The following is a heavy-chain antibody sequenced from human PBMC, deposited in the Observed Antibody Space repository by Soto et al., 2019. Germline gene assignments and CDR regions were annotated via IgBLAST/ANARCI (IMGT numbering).Heavy chain of an antibody. Sequence: ASVKVSCKASGYTFTSYYMHWVRQAPGQGLEWMGIINPSGGSTSYAQKFQGRVTMTRDTSTSTVYMELSSLRSEDTAVYYCARGGGDTAMVKEGAFDIWGQGTMVTVS. D-gene: IGHD5-18*01. J-gene: IGHJ3*02. CDR1: GYTFTSYY. CDR3: ARGGGDTAMVKEGAFDI. CDR2: INPSGGST. V-gene: IGHV1-46*01.